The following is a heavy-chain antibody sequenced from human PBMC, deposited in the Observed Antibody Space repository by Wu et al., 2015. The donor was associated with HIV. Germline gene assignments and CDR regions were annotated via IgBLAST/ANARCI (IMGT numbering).Heavy chain of an antibody. Sequence: QVHLLQSGAEVKKPGASVMVSCTASGYTFSDYYIYWVRQAPGQGPEWMGWINANRGGTKYAQKFQGRVTMTRDTAVSTAYLELTSLRSDDTAVYYCARGRVGYSLGSSGYYYFDYWGQGTLVTVSS. CDR1: GYTFSDYY. CDR3: ARGRVGYSLGSSGYYYFDY. CDR2: INANRGGT. J-gene: IGHJ4*02. V-gene: IGHV1-2*02. D-gene: IGHD3-22*01.